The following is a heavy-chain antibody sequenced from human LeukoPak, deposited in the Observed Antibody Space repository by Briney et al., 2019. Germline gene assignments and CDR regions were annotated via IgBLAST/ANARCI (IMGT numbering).Heavy chain of an antibody. D-gene: IGHD3-10*01. J-gene: IGHJ4*02. CDR1: GFTFSSDA. V-gene: IGHV3-23*01. CDR3: AKEAELLRWSFDS. CDR2: ISSGGGST. Sequence: RRSLRLSCAASGFTFSSDAMSWVRQAPGKGLEWVSAISSGGGSTCYAVSVKGRFTISRDNSKNTLFLQMNSLRAEDTAVYFCAKEAELLRWSFDSWGQGTLVTVSS.